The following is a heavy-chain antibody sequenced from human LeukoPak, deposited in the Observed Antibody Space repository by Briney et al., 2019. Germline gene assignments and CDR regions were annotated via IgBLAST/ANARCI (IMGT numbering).Heavy chain of an antibody. Sequence: SETLSLTCSVSGGSVGSAGYYWAWIRQHPGKGLEWIGYISYTGKTFYNPSLKSRVVISMDTSKNQFSLRLNSVTAADTAMYFYARCGEEGYAANFFDYWGQGTLVAVSS. CDR3: ARCGEEGYAANFFDY. CDR2: ISYTGKT. CDR1: GGSVGSAGYY. D-gene: IGHD5-24*01. J-gene: IGHJ4*02. V-gene: IGHV4-31*03.